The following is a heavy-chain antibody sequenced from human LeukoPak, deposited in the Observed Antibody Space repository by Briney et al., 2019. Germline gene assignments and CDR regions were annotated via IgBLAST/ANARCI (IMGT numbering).Heavy chain of an antibody. CDR3: AKGVIIHYYYYYGMDV. D-gene: IGHD3-3*01. CDR1: GFTFSSYA. Sequence: GGSLRLSCAASGFTFSSYAMSWVRQAPGKGLEWVSAISGSGGSTYYADSVKGRFTISRDHSRNPLYLQMNSLRAEDTAVYYCAKGVIIHYYYYYGMDVWGQGTTVTVSS. J-gene: IGHJ6*02. CDR2: ISGSGGST. V-gene: IGHV3-23*01.